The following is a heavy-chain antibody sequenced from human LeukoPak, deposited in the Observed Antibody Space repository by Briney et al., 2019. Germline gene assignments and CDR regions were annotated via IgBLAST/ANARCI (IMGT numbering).Heavy chain of an antibody. Sequence: SVKVSCKASGGTFSSYAISWVRQAPGQGLEWMGGIIPIFGTAIYAQKFQGRVTITADESTSTAYMELSSLRSADTAVYYCARDDCSGGSCYFDYWGQGTLVTVSS. J-gene: IGHJ4*02. CDR1: GGTFSSYA. CDR3: ARDDCSGGSCYFDY. CDR2: IIPIFGTA. D-gene: IGHD2-15*01. V-gene: IGHV1-69*13.